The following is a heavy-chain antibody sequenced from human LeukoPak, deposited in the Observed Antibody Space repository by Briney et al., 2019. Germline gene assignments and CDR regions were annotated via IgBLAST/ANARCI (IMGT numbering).Heavy chain of an antibody. V-gene: IGHV4-34*01. CDR3: ARRDWNYWYFDL. Sequence: SETLSLTCAVYGGSFSGYYWSWIRQPPGKGLEWIGEINHSGSTNYNPSLKSRVTISVDTSKNQFSLKLSSVTAADTAVYYCARRDWNYWYFDLWGRGTLVTVSS. CDR1: GGSFSGYY. J-gene: IGHJ2*01. D-gene: IGHD1-1*01. CDR2: INHSGST.